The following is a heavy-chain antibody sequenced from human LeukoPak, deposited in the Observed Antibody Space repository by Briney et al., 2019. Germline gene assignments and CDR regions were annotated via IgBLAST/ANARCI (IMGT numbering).Heavy chain of an antibody. J-gene: IGHJ4*02. D-gene: IGHD1-26*01. CDR3: ATKSNPRIVGATTQGY. CDR2: IYYSGST. V-gene: IGHV4-39*07. CDR1: GGSISSSSYY. Sequence: SETLSLTCTVSGGSISSSSYYWGWIRQPPGKGLEWIGTIYYSGSTYYNPSLKSRVTISVDTSKNQFSLKLSSVTAADTAVYYCATKSNPRIVGATTQGYWGQGTLVTVSS.